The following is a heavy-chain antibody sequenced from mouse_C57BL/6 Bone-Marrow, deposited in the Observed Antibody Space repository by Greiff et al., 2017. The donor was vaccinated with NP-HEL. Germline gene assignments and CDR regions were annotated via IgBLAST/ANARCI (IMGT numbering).Heavy chain of an antibody. J-gene: IGHJ2*01. CDR1: GFSLTSYG. V-gene: IGHV2-2*01. CDR3: ARPLTGTGYFDY. D-gene: IGHD4-1*01. Sequence: SGPGLVQPSQRLSITCTVSGFSLTSYGVHWVRQSPGKGLGWLGVICSGGSTDYNAAFISRLSISKDNSKSQVFFKMSSLQADDTAIYYCARPLTGTGYFDYWGQGTTLTVSS. CDR2: ICSGGST.